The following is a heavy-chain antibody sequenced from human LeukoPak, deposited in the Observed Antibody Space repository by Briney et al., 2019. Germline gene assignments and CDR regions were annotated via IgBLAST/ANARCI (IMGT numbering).Heavy chain of an antibody. CDR3: AKEGDFWSGYLVGYYFDY. J-gene: IGHJ4*02. V-gene: IGHV3-43*02. Sequence: PGGSLRLSCAASGFTFDDYAMHWVRQAPGKGLESVSLISGDGGSTYYADSVKGRFTISRDNSKNSLYLQMNSLRTEDTALYYCAKEGDFWSGYLVGYYFDYWGREPWSPAPQ. D-gene: IGHD3-3*01. CDR2: ISGDGGST. CDR1: GFTFDDYA.